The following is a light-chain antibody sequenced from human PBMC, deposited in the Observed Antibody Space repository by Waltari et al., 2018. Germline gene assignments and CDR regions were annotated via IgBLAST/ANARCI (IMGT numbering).Light chain of an antibody. Sequence: QSVLTQPPSASGTPGQRVTISCSGSSSNIGGNYVFWFHQLPGTAPKVLIYKDSQRPPVVPDRFSGSTSGTSASLAIIGLRSEDEADYYCATWDDSLSGYVFGSGTKVTVL. V-gene: IGLV1-47*01. J-gene: IGLJ1*01. CDR3: ATWDDSLSGYV. CDR2: KDS. CDR1: SSNIGGNY.